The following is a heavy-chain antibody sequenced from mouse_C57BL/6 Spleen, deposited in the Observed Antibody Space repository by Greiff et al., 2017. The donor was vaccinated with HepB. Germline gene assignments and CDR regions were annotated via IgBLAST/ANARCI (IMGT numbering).Heavy chain of an antibody. CDR3: ARGYYGTPDY. J-gene: IGHJ2*01. V-gene: IGHV1-4*01. D-gene: IGHD1-1*01. CDR2: INPSSGYT. CDR1: GYTFTSYT. Sequence: QVQLQQSGAELARPGASVKMSCKASGYTFTSYTMHWVKQRPGQGLEWIGYINPSSGYTKYNQKFKDKATLTADKSSSTAYMQLGSLTSEDSAVYYCARGYYGTPDYWGQGTTLTVSS.